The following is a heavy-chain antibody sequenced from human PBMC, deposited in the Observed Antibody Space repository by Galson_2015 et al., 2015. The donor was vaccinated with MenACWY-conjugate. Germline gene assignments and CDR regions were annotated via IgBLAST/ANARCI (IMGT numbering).Heavy chain of an antibody. CDR1: GFIFSSYA. CDR3: AKDVPDVAYCSGGTCEPGGWFDP. D-gene: IGHD2-15*01. Sequence: SLRLSCAASGFIFSSYAMTWVRQAQGKGLEWVSTISGSGGSTYYADSVKGRFTISRDNSKNTLYLQMNSLRAEDTAVYFCAKDVPDVAYCSGGTCEPGGWFDPWGQGPLVTVSS. V-gene: IGHV3-23*01. CDR2: ISGSGGST. J-gene: IGHJ5*02.